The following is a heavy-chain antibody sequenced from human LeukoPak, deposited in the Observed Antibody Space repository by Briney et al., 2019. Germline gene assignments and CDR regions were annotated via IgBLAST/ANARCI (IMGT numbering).Heavy chain of an antibody. CDR3: ARMVTGAFDI. CDR2: IYYSGST. V-gene: IGHV4-59*01. D-gene: IGHD5-18*01. J-gene: IGHJ3*02. CDR1: GGSISSYY. Sequence: LETLSLTCTVSGGSISSYYWSWIRQPPGKGLEWIGYIYYSGSTNYNPSLKSRVTISVDTSKNQFSLKLSSVTAADTAVYYCARMVTGAFDIWGQGTMVTVSS.